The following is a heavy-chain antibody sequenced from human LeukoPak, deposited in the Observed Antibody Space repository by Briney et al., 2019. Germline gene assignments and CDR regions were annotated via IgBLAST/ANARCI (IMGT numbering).Heavy chain of an antibody. CDR3: ARQGDYGDY. V-gene: IGHV4-38-2*01. CDR2: IYHSGST. CDR1: GYSISSGYY. Sequence: PSEPLSLTCAVSGYSISSGYYWGWIRQPPGKGLEWIGSIYHSGSTYYNPSLKSRVTISVDTSKNQFSLKLSSVTAADTAVYYCARQGDYGDYWGQGTLVTVSS. J-gene: IGHJ4*02.